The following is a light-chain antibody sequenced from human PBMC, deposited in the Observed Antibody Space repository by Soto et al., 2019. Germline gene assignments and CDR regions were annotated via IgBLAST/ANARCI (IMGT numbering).Light chain of an antibody. J-gene: IGKJ5*01. CDR2: DAS. Sequence: IELTESPPTLSLFPGERATPSRRASQSVSGYLAWYQQKPGQAPRLLIYDASNRATGIPARFSGSGSGTDFTLTISSLEPQDFAVYYCQQRINWPGTFGQGRLLEVK. V-gene: IGKV3-11*01. CDR3: QQRINWPGT. CDR1: QSVSGY.